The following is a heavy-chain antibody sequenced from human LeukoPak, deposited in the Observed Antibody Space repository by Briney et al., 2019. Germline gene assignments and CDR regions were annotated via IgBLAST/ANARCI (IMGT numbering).Heavy chain of an antibody. CDR1: GFTFSSYA. CDR3: AREPSRVGLYFDY. CDR2: ISYDGSNK. J-gene: IGHJ4*02. D-gene: IGHD3-10*01. V-gene: IGHV3-30*04. Sequence: PGRSLRLSCAASGFTFSSYAMHWVRQAPGKGLEWVAAISYDGSNKYYADSVKGRFTISRDNSKNTLYLQMNSLRAEDTAVYYCAREPSRVGLYFDYWGQGTLVTVSS.